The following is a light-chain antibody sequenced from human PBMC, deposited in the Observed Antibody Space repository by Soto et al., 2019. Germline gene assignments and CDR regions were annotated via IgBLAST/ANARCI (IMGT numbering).Light chain of an antibody. CDR3: CSYAVSSSLYV. V-gene: IGLV2-23*01. CDR2: EGS. J-gene: IGLJ1*01. Sequence: ASVNGVARQGITITCKRTSSDVGRYNLVSWYQQHPGKAPKLMIYEGSKRPPGVSNRFSGSKSGNTASLTISGLQAEHAADYYYCSYAVSSSLYVFGTGTNVTV. CDR1: SSDVGRYNL.